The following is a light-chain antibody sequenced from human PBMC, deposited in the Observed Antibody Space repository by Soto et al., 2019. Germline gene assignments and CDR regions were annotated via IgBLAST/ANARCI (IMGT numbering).Light chain of an antibody. CDR1: QGISSY. Sequence: AIRMTQSPSSFSASTGDRVTITCRASQGISSYLAWYQQKPGKAPKLLIYAASTLQSGVPSRFSGSGSGTDFTLTISCLQSEDFATYYCQQYYSYPPTFDQGTKVVIK. J-gene: IGKJ1*01. CDR3: QQYYSYPPT. V-gene: IGKV1-8*01. CDR2: AAS.